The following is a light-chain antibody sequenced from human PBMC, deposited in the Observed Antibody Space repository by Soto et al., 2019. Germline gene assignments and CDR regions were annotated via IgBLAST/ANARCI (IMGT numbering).Light chain of an antibody. V-gene: IGKV3-15*01. CDR2: GES. CDR3: QQYDNSPGWT. Sequence: EIVMTQSPATLSVSPGERVTLSCRASQDIRSSLSWYQQQPGQAAPLLLYGESIRATGVPATFSGSGSGTAFTLTISRLEPADFAMYYCQQYDNSPGWTFGQGTKVDIK. CDR1: QDIRSS. J-gene: IGKJ1*01.